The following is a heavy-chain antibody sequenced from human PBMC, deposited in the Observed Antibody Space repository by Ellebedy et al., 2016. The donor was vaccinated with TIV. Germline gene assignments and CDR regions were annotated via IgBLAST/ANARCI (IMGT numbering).Heavy chain of an antibody. J-gene: IGHJ4*02. D-gene: IGHD5-18*01. CDR1: GESFTAYY. CDR2: ISHSGSG. Sequence: MPSETLSLTCAVHGESFTAYYWTWVRQSPEKGLEWLGEISHSGSGNYNPSLESRFTISVDKSSNQFSLKLSYVTAVDTAVYYCAGTRGYGYVYWGLGTLVTVSS. CDR3: AGTRGYGYVY. V-gene: IGHV4-34*01.